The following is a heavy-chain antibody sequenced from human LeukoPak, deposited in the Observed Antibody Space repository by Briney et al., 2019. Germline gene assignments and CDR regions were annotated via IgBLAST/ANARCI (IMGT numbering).Heavy chain of an antibody. CDR3: ARGRVEMATIDFDY. J-gene: IGHJ4*02. D-gene: IGHD5-24*01. CDR1: GFTFSSYA. Sequence: GSLRLSCAASGFTFSSYAMSWIRQPPGKGLEWIGSIYYSGSTYYNPSLKSRVTMSVDTSKNQLSLKVISVTAADTAVYYCARGRVEMATIDFDYWGQGTLVTVSS. CDR2: IYYSGST. V-gene: IGHV4-39*07.